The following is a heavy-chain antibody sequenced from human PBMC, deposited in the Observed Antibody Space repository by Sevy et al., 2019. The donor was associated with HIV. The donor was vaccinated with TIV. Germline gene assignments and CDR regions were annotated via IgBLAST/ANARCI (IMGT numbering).Heavy chain of an antibody. J-gene: IGHJ6*02. D-gene: IGHD2-2*01. CDR1: GFTFSSYW. Sequence: GGSLRLSCAASGFTFSSYWMSWVRQAPGKGLEWVANIKQDGSEKYYVDSVKGRFTISRDNAKNSLYLQMNSLRAEDTAVYYCAREGIVVVPAADNNYYYYGMDVWGQGTTVTVSS. V-gene: IGHV3-7*01. CDR3: AREGIVVVPAADNNYYYYGMDV. CDR2: IKQDGSEK.